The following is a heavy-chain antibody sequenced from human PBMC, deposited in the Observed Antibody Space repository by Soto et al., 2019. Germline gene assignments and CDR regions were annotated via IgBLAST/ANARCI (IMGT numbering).Heavy chain of an antibody. Sequence: GGSLRLSCAASGFSFSAYAMNWVRQAPGKGLQWVSGLAGSGGDKNYADSVRGRFTVSRDNSKNTLYLQMNSLRDQDTAVYYCAKDLIENNGVWEAFDMWGRQTQVTVSS. CDR3: AKDLIENNGVWEAFDM. D-gene: IGHD2-8*01. J-gene: IGHJ3*02. CDR1: GFSFSAYA. CDR2: LAGSGGDK. V-gene: IGHV3-23*01.